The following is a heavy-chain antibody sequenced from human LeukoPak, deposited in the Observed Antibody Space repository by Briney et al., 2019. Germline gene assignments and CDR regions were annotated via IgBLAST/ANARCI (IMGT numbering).Heavy chain of an antibody. CDR3: AGLHYGDYVGWFDL. CDR1: GGSFSGYY. D-gene: IGHD4-17*01. Sequence: PSETLSLTCAVYGGSFSGYYWSWLRQPPGKGLEWIGEINHSGSTNYNPSLKSRVTISVDTSKNQFSLKLSSVTAADTAVYYCAGLHYGDYVGWFDLWGQGTLVTVSS. CDR2: INHSGST. V-gene: IGHV4-34*01. J-gene: IGHJ5*02.